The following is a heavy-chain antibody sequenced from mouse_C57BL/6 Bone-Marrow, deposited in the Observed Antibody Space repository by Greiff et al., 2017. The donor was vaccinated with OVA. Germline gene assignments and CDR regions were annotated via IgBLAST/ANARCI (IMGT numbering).Heavy chain of an antibody. CDR1: GYAFSSYW. D-gene: IGHD1-1*01. V-gene: IGHV1-80*01. J-gene: IGHJ1*03. Sequence: QVQLKQSGAELVKPGASVKISCKASGYAFSSYWMNWVKQRPGKGLEWIGQIYPGDGDTNYNGKFKGKATLTADKSSSTAYMQLSSLTSEDSAVYFCARGGYYYGSSSYWYFDVWGTGTTVTVSS. CDR3: ARGGYYYGSSSYWYFDV. CDR2: IYPGDGDT.